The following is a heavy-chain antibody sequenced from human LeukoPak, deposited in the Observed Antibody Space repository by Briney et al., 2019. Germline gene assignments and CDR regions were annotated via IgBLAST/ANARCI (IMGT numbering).Heavy chain of an antibody. V-gene: IGHV3-7*01. Sequence: PGGSLRLSSVASGFPFDRYWMSWVPQAPGKGLEWVANIKHDGSEKNFVDSVKGRFTISRDNAENSLFLQMNSLRADDTAVYFCARQPIYEAYFDFWGQGTLVTVSS. J-gene: IGHJ4*02. CDR2: IKHDGSEK. D-gene: IGHD3-16*01. CDR3: ARQPIYEAYFDF. CDR1: GFPFDRYW.